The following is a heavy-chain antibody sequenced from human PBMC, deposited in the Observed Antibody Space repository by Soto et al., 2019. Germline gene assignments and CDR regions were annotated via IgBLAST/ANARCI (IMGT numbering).Heavy chain of an antibody. D-gene: IGHD2-2*01. CDR1: GFSFSNYA. CDR3: ARVYCSSTSCYPPDY. V-gene: IGHV3-64*01. J-gene: IGHJ4*02. Sequence: PGGSLRLSCAASGFSFSNYAMHWLRQAPGKGLEYVSAISSNGGSTYYANSVKGRFTISRDNSKNTLYLQMGSLRAEDMAVYYCARVYCSSTSCYPPDYWGQGPLVTVSS. CDR2: ISSNGGST.